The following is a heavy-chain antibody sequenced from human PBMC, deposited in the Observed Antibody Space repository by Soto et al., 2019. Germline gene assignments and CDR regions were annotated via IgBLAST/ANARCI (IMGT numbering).Heavy chain of an antibody. CDR2: IWYDVSNN. J-gene: IGHJ4*02. CDR1: GFTFSSYG. D-gene: IGHD3-3*01. V-gene: IGHV3-33*01. Sequence: GGSLRLSCAVSGFTFSSYGMHWVRQAPGKGLEWVAVIWYDVSNNYYADSVKGRFTISRDNSKNTLYLQMSSLRAEDTAVYYCARVSRSGYYPKYWGQGTTVTVSS. CDR3: ARVSRSGYYPKY.